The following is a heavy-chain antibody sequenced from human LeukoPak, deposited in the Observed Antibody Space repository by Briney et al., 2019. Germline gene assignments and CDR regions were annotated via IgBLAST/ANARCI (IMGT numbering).Heavy chain of an antibody. CDR2: IIPIFGTA. CDR1: GYTLTELS. V-gene: IGHV1-69*13. J-gene: IGHJ6*02. Sequence: ASVKVSCKVSGYTLTELSMHWVRQAPGKGLEWMGGIIPIFGTANYAQKFQGRVTITADESTSTAYMELSSLRSEDTAVYYCARDPGDTAMVFMDVWGQGTTVTVSS. D-gene: IGHD5-18*01. CDR3: ARDPGDTAMVFMDV.